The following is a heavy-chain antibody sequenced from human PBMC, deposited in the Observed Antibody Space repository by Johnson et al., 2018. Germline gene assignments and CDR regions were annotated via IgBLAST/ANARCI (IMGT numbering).Heavy chain of an antibody. J-gene: IGHJ3*02. Sequence: EVQLVESGGGLVQPGGSLRLSCAASGFTFSRYWMSWVRQAPGKGLEWVANIDQDGSEKYYVDSVKGRFTISRYNAKNSLYRKMNSLRAEDTAVDYCARGWLQFFTDFDIWGPGTMVTVSS. V-gene: IGHV3-7*01. CDR1: GFTFSRYW. CDR3: ARGWLQFFTDFDI. CDR2: IDQDGSEK. D-gene: IGHD5-24*01.